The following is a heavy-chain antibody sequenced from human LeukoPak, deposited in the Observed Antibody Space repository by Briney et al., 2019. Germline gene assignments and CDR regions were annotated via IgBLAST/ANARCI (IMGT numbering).Heavy chain of an antibody. CDR2: ISGSGRGGNT. Sequence: PGGSLRLSCAASGFAFSSYSMNWVRQAPGKGLEWVSGISGSGRGGNTYYADSVKGRFTISRDNSKNTLYLQMNSLRAEDTAVYYCAKSGLNRFDYWGQGTLVTVSS. D-gene: IGHD2-15*01. CDR3: AKSGLNRFDY. CDR1: GFAFSSYS. J-gene: IGHJ4*02. V-gene: IGHV3-23*01.